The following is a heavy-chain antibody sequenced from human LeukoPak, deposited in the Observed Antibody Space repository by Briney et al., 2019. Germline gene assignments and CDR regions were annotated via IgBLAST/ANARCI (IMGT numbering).Heavy chain of an antibody. CDR3: AKALVAYCGGDCYYFDY. D-gene: IGHD2-21*02. J-gene: IGHJ4*02. V-gene: IGHV3-23*01. CDR2: ISGSGGST. Sequence: PGGSLRLSCAASGFTFSSYAMSWVRQAPGKGLERVSAISGSGGSTYYADSVKGRFTISRDNSKNTLYLQMNSLRAEDTAVYYCAKALVAYCGGDCYYFDYWGQGTLVTVSS. CDR1: GFTFSSYA.